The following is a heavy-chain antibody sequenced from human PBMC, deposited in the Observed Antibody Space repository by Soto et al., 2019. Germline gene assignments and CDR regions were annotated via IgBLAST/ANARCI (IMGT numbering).Heavy chain of an antibody. D-gene: IGHD2-21*02. CDR3: ARVRTESAGLDY. CDR1: GGSISSSSYY. Sequence: PSETLSLTCTVSGGSISSSSYYWGWIRQAPGKGLEWIGSIYYSGSTYYNPSLKSRVTISVDTSKNQFSLKLSSVTAADTAVYYFARVRTESAGLDYWGQGTLVTVSS. J-gene: IGHJ4*02. V-gene: IGHV4-39*01. CDR2: IYYSGST.